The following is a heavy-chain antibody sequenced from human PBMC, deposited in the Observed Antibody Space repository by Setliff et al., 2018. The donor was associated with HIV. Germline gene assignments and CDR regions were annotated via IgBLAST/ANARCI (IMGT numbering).Heavy chain of an antibody. CDR1: GFTFSSSA. V-gene: IGHV3-23*01. Sequence: GGSLRLSCAASGFTFSSSAMSWVRQAPGKGPEWVSGISGSGVSTYYADSVKGRFTISRDNSRNTLYLQMNSLRDEDTAVYYCAREGGSSGYCGYFDYWGQGTLVTVSS. CDR3: AREGGSSGYCGYFDY. CDR2: ISGSGVST. D-gene: IGHD3-22*01. J-gene: IGHJ4*02.